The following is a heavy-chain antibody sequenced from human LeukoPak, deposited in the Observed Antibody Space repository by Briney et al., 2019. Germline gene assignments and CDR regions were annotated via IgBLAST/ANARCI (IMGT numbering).Heavy chain of an antibody. Sequence: ASVKVSCKASGYTFTSYDINWVRQATGQGLEWMGWMNPNSGNTGYAQKFQGRVTMTRNTSISTAYMELSSLRSEDTAVYYCARAGGYSSGWYYYYMDVWGKGTTVTVSS. D-gene: IGHD6-19*01. CDR1: GYTFTSYD. V-gene: IGHV1-8*01. J-gene: IGHJ6*03. CDR3: ARAGGYSSGWYYYYMDV. CDR2: MNPNSGNT.